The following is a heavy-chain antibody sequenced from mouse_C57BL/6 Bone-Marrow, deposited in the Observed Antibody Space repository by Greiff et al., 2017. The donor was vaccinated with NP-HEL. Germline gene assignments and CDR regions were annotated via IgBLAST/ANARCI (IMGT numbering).Heavy chain of an antibody. J-gene: IGHJ3*01. CDR3: ARGIYYGSSLWFAY. Sequence: QVQLKQPGAELVRPGSSVKLSCKASGYTFTSYWMHWVKQRHIQGLERIGNIDPSDSETHYNQKFKDKATLTVDKSSSTAYMQLSSLTSEDSAVYYCARGIYYGSSLWFAYWGQGTLVTVSA. CDR1: GYTFTSYW. V-gene: IGHV1-52*01. CDR2: IDPSDSET. D-gene: IGHD1-1*01.